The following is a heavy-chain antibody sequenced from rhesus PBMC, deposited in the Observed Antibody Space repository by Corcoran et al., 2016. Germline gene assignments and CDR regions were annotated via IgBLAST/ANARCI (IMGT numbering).Heavy chain of an antibody. CDR2: INPYNGNT. J-gene: IGHJ4*01. CDR3: ARKGFDY. Sequence: QVQLVQSGAEVKKPGSSVKVSCKAFGYTFIDYYIHWMRQAPRQGLEWMGWINPYNGNTKYAQKFQGRVTITRDTSTSTAYMELSSLRSEDTAVYYCARKGFDYWGQGVLITVSS. V-gene: IGHV1S2*01. CDR1: GYTFIDYY.